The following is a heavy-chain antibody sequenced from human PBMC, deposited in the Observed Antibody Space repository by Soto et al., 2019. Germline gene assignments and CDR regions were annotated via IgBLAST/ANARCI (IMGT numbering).Heavy chain of an antibody. CDR2: ISGSGGST. V-gene: IGHV3-23*01. J-gene: IGHJ3*02. Sequence: GGSXRLSCAASGFTFSSYAMSWVRQAPGKGLEWVSAISGSGGSTYYADSVKGRFTISRDNSKNTLYLQMNSLRAEDTAVYYCASWGGELLTWDALDIWGQGTMVTVSS. CDR3: ASWGGELLTWDALDI. D-gene: IGHD1-26*01. CDR1: GFTFSSYA.